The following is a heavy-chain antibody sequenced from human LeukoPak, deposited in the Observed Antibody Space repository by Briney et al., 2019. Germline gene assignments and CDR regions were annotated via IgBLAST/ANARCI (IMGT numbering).Heavy chain of an antibody. J-gene: IGHJ5*02. D-gene: IGHD4-11*01. CDR3: ARVARWIYSSYGVWFDP. CDR2: INHSVST. V-gene: IGHV4-34*01. CDR1: GGSLSGYS. Sequence: SPETLSLTCAVYGGSLSGYSWSWIRQPPGKGLEWIGEINHSVSTNYNPSLKSRVTISVDTSKNQFSLKLTSVTAADTAVYYCARVARWIYSSYGVWFDPWGQGTLVTVSS.